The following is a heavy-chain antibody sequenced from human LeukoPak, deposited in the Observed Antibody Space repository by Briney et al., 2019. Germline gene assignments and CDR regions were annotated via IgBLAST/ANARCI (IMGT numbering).Heavy chain of an antibody. CDR3: ARGLTGRTNSHWFDP. CDR2: IYYSGST. CDR1: GGSISSGGYY. Sequence: SQTLSLTCTVSGGSISSGGYYWSWIRQHPGKGLEWIGYIYYSGSTYYNPSLKGRVTISVDTSKNQFSLKLSSVTAADTAVYYCARGLTGRTNSHWFDPWGQGTLVTVSS. V-gene: IGHV4-31*03. J-gene: IGHJ5*02. D-gene: IGHD3-9*01.